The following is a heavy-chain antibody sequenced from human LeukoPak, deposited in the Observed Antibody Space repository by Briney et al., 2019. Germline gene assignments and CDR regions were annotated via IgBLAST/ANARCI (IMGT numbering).Heavy chain of an antibody. Sequence: PVKVSCKASGGTFSSYAISWVRQAPGQGLEWMGGIIPIFGTANYAQKFQGRVTITTDESTSTAYMELSRLRSDDTAVYYCARDTTLAVAGTSKEYYFDYWGQGTLVTVSS. V-gene: IGHV1-69*05. CDR1: GGTFSSYA. CDR3: ARDTTLAVAGTSKEYYFDY. J-gene: IGHJ4*02. D-gene: IGHD6-19*01. CDR2: IIPIFGTA.